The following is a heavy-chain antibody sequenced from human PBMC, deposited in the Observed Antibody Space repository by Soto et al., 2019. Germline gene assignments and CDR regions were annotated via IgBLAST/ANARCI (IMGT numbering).Heavy chain of an antibody. Sequence: QVLLVQSGAEMKQPGSSVSVSCRASGDSFTNYAFTWVRQAPGQGPEWLGGIILALGTSHYSQCFQGRLTITADDSSSTVYMELGSLRLDDTAVYYCGRYCTNTKCRGGYYLDLWGQGTLLTVSS. CDR1: GDSFTNYA. V-gene: IGHV1-69*01. CDR3: GRYCTNTKCRGGYYLDL. J-gene: IGHJ5*02. D-gene: IGHD2-8*01. CDR2: IILALGTS.